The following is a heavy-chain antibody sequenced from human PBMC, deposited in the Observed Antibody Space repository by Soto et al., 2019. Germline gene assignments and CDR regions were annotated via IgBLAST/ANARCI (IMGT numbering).Heavy chain of an antibody. Sequence: EAQLLESGGGLVQPVGSLRLSCAASGFTFSSYAMNWVRQAPGKGLEWVSGISGSASNTYYADSVKGRFTVSRDNSKNTLYMPMDSLRAEDTAVYYCAKDSRGYCTSTSCRRGYWGQGTLVTVSS. J-gene: IGHJ4*02. V-gene: IGHV3-23*01. D-gene: IGHD2-2*01. CDR3: AKDSRGYCTSTSCRRGY. CDR2: ISGSASNT. CDR1: GFTFSSYA.